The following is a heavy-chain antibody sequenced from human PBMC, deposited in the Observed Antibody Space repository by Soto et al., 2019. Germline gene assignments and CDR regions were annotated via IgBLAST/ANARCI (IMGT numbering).Heavy chain of an antibody. J-gene: IGHJ5*02. CDR3: ARRPNYYDSSGYYYWFDP. V-gene: IGHV4-39*01. D-gene: IGHD3-22*01. CDR2: IYYSGST. Sequence: SETLSLTCTVSGGSISSSSYYWGWIRQPPGKGLEGIGSIYYSGSTYYNPSLKRRVTISVYTYKNQFSLKLSSVTAADTAVYYCARRPNYYDSSGYYYWFDPWGQGTLVTVSS. CDR1: GGSISSSSYY.